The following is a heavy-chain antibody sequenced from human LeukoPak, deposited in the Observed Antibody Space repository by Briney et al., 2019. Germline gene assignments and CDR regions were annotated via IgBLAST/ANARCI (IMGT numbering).Heavy chain of an antibody. CDR2: ILYDGGNA. V-gene: IGHV3-30-3*01. CDR1: GFTFSSYA. J-gene: IGHJ4*02. CDR3: ARGEFSGLDY. D-gene: IGHD5-12*01. Sequence: GGSLRLSCAASGFTFSSYAMHWVRQAPGRGLEWVAVILYDGGNAHYADSVRGRFTISRDNPKNTLWLQMNSLTPDDTAVYYCARGEFSGLDYWGQGTLVTVPS.